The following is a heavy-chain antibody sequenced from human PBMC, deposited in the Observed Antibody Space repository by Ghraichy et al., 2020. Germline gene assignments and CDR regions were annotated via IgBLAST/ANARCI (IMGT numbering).Heavy chain of an antibody. CDR2: ITGSGDST. CDR1: GFTFSAYS. V-gene: IGHV3-23*01. J-gene: IGHJ4*02. CDR3: AKPLYSGSYYFDY. Sequence: GGSLRLSCAASGFTFSAYSMNWARQAPGKGLEWVAAITGSGDSTKYADSVKGRFTISRDNSKNTLYLQMNTLRAEDTAVYYCAKPLYSGSYYFDYWGQGTLVSVSS. D-gene: IGHD1-26*01.